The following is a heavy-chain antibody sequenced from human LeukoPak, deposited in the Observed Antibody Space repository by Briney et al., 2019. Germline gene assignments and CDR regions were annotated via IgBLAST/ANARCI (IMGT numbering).Heavy chain of an antibody. Sequence: GGSLTLSCAASGLTFRNFGMHWVRQAPGKGLEWVAFIRVDGRNEYYVDSLKGRFTISRDNSKNTVYLQMNSLRSEDTALYYCAKDKSQAGVDSGSTLVDHWGQGTLVIVSS. CDR2: IRVDGRNE. J-gene: IGHJ4*02. CDR3: AKDKSQAGVDSGSTLVDH. D-gene: IGHD2-8*02. V-gene: IGHV3-30*02. CDR1: GLTFRNFG.